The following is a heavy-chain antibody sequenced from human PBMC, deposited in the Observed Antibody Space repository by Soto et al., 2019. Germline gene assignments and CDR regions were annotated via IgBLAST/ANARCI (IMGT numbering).Heavy chain of an antibody. J-gene: IGHJ4*02. CDR3: AKDDSEYSNYWSSFDY. Sequence: QVQLVESGGGVVQPGRSLRLSCAASGFTFSHYGMEWVRKAPGKGLEWVAGISFNGSIKHYVDSVKGRFTISRDNYKGTLSLQMNSLRAEDTAMYFCAKDDSEYSNYWSSFDYWGQGTLVAVSS. D-gene: IGHD4-4*01. CDR2: ISFNGSIK. CDR1: GFTFSHYG. V-gene: IGHV3-30*18.